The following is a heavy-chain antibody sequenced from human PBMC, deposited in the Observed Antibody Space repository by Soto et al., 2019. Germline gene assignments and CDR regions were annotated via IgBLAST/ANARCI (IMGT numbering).Heavy chain of an antibody. CDR2: ISGSGGST. D-gene: IGHD4-17*01. Sequence: GGSLRLSCAASGFTFSSYAMSWVRQAPGKGLEWVSAISGSGGSTYYADSVKGRFTISRDNSKNTLYLQMNSLRAEDTAVYYCAGPPDTFDYGDDWYFDLWGRGTLVTVSS. V-gene: IGHV3-23*01. CDR1: GFTFSSYA. J-gene: IGHJ2*01. CDR3: AGPPDTFDYGDDWYFDL.